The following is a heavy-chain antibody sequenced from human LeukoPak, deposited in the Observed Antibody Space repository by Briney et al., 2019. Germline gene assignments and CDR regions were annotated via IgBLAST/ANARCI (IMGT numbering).Heavy chain of an antibody. Sequence: SETLPLTCTVSGGSISSYYWSWIRQPAGKGLEWIGRIYTSGSTYYNPSLKSRVTMSVDTSKNQFSLKLSSVTAADTAVYYCARDPPVGNWFDPWGQGTLVTVSS. CDR3: ARDPPVGNWFDP. CDR2: IYTSGST. V-gene: IGHV4-4*07. J-gene: IGHJ5*02. D-gene: IGHD4-23*01. CDR1: GGSISSYY.